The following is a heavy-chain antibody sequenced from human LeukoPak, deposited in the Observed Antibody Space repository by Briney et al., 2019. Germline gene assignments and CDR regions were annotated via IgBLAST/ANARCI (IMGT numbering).Heavy chain of an antibody. CDR2: ISDSGDST. D-gene: IGHD7-27*01. CDR3: AKGDWGDY. J-gene: IGHJ4*02. V-gene: IGHV3-23*01. CDR1: GFTFRIYA. Sequence: SGGSLRLSCAASGFTFRIYAMNWVRQAPGKGLEWVSGISDSGDSTYYADSVKGRFTVSKDNSNNTLYPQMNSLRADDTAVYYCAKGDWGDYWGQGTLVTVSS.